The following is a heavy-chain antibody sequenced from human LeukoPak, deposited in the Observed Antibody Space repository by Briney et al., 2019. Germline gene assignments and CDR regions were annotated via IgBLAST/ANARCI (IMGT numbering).Heavy chain of an antibody. CDR1: GFTFSSYA. CDR3: AKTYYYDSSGYFDYYYYYGMDV. CDR2: ISYDGSNK. V-gene: IGHV3-30-3*02. D-gene: IGHD3-22*01. Sequence: PGGSLRLSCAASGFTFSSYAMHWVRQAPGKGLEWVAVISYDGSNKYYADSVKGRFTISRDNSKNTLYLQMNSLRAEDTAVYYCAKTYYYDSSGYFDYYYYYGMDVWGQGTTVTVSS. J-gene: IGHJ6*02.